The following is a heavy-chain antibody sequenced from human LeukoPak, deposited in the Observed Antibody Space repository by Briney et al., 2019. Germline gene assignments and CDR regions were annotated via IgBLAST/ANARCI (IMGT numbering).Heavy chain of an antibody. J-gene: IGHJ4*02. CDR2: IYYSGST. Sequence: SETLSLTCTVSGGSISSGSYFWGWIRQPPGKRLEWVGSIYYSGSTSYNPSLKSRVTISVDTSKNHFSLKLSSVTAADTAVYSCARRKRIGFFDYWGQGTLVTVSS. CDR1: GGSISSGSYF. V-gene: IGHV4-39*07. D-gene: IGHD2-15*01. CDR3: ARRKRIGFFDY.